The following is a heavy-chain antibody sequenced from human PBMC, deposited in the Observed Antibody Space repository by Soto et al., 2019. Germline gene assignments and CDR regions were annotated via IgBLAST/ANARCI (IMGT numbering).Heavy chain of an antibody. V-gene: IGHV3-21*01. Sequence: EVQLVESGGGLVKPGGSLRLSCAGSGFTFISYSMNWVRQAPGKGLEWVSSISSSGSYQYYADSVKGRFTISRDNAKNSLYPQMNSLRVEDTAVYYCARYEPGGGYFDLRGRGTLVTVSS. J-gene: IGHJ2*01. CDR1: GFTFISYS. CDR3: ARYEPGGGYFDL. D-gene: IGHD3-16*01. CDR2: ISSSGSYQ.